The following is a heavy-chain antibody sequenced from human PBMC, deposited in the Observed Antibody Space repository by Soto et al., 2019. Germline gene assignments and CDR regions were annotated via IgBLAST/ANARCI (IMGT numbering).Heavy chain of an antibody. CDR3: AKKGGRWVSSEKPHDPDY. Sequence: EVQLLESGGGLVQPGGSLRLSCAASGFTFSSYAMSWVRQAPGKGLEWVSAISGSGGSTYYADSVKGRFTISRDNSKNTLYLQMNSLRAVDTAVYYCAKKGGRWVSSEKPHDPDYWGQGTLVTVSS. D-gene: IGHD1-26*01. CDR2: ISGSGGST. J-gene: IGHJ4*02. CDR1: GFTFSSYA. V-gene: IGHV3-23*01.